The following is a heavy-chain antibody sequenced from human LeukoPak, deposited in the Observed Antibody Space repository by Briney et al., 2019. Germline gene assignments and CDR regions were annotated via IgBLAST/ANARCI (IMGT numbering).Heavy chain of an antibody. Sequence: GGSLRLSCAASGFTFSSYSMNWVRQAPGKGLEWVSYISSSSSTIYYADSVKGRFTISRDNAKNSLYLQMNSLRAEDTAVYYCARDEEYSSLTYYYYMDVWGKGTTVTVSS. CDR2: ISSSSSTI. D-gene: IGHD6-6*01. CDR3: ARDEEYSSLTYYYYMDV. V-gene: IGHV3-48*01. J-gene: IGHJ6*03. CDR1: GFTFSSYS.